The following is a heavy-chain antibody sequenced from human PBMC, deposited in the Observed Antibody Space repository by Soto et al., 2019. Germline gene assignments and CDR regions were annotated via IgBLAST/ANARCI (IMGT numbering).Heavy chain of an antibody. Sequence: QVQLQESGPGLVKPSGTLSLTCAVSSGSISSSNWWTWVRQPPGKGLEWIGEIYHSGSTNYSPSLKRRVTISVGKPKNQFSLKVRSGAAADTAVYYCARVPPAPYLSGGSCSRPDWDFDLLGRCTLVNVSS. V-gene: IGHV4-4*02. CDR2: IYHSGST. CDR1: SGSISSSNW. J-gene: IGHJ2*01. D-gene: IGHD2-15*01. CDR3: ARVPPAPYLSGGSCSRPDWDFDL.